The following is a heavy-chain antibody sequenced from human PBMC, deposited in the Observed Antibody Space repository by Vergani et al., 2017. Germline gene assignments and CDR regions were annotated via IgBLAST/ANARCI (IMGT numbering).Heavy chain of an antibody. CDR3: ARVNSYYYYMDV. CDR2: IYSGGST. D-gene: IGHD2-21*01. CDR1: GFTVSSNY. Sequence: VQLVESGGGLVKPGGSLRLSCAASGFTVSSNYMSWVRQAPGKGLEWVSVIYSGGSTYYADSVKGRFTISRDNSKNTLYLQMNSLRAEDTAVYYCARVNSYYYYMDVWGKGTTVTVSS. J-gene: IGHJ6*03. V-gene: IGHV3-53*01.